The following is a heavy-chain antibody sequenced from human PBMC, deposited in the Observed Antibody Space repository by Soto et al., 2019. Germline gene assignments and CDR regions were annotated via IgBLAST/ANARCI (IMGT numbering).Heavy chain of an antibody. Sequence: APVKVSRKASGFTLSSHGINWVGRAPGQGLEWMGWISAYNGNTNYAQKLQGRVTMTTDTSTSTAYMELRSLRSDDTAVYYCARPDIRLDAFDIWGQGTMVTVSS. D-gene: IGHD2-2*02. CDR1: GFTLSSHG. CDR2: ISAYNGNT. CDR3: ARPDIRLDAFDI. J-gene: IGHJ3*02. V-gene: IGHV1-18*01.